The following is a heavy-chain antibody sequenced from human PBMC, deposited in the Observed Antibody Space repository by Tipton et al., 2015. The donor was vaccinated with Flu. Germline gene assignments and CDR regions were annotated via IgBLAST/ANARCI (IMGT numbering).Heavy chain of an antibody. Sequence: QVQLVQSGAEVKKPGASVKVSCKASGYTFTSYDINWVRQATGQGLEWMGWMNPNSGNTGYAQKFQGRFTMTRNTSISTAYMELSSLRSEDTAVYYCARGPKYYDILPLTDYSYYGMDVWGQGTTAPVSS. J-gene: IGHJ6*02. CDR2: MNPNSGNT. D-gene: IGHD3-9*01. V-gene: IGHV1-8*01. CDR1: GYTFTSYD. CDR3: ARGPKYYDILPLTDYSYYGMDV.